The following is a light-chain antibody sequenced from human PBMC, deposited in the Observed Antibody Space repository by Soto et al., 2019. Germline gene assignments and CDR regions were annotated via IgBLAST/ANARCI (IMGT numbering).Light chain of an antibody. Sequence: QSALTQPASVSGSPGQSITISCIGPSGDIGYYNYVSWYQQQPGKAPKLIISDVSTRPSGISFRFSGSKSGNTASLTISGLQAEDEADYYCSSLTTTDSVVFGGGTKLTVL. CDR3: SSLTTTDSVV. CDR1: SGDIGYYNY. J-gene: IGLJ2*01. V-gene: IGLV2-14*03. CDR2: DVS.